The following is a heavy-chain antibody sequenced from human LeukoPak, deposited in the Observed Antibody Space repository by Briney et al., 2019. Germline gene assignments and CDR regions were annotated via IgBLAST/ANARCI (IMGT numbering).Heavy chain of an antibody. D-gene: IGHD3-22*01. Sequence: GESLKISCKGSGYIFTSYWIGWVRQMPGKGLEWMGIIYPGDSDTRYSPSFQGQVTISADKSISTAYLQWSSLKASDTAMYYCARCDSSGYYFVPFDYWGQGTLVTVSS. CDR1: GYIFTSYW. V-gene: IGHV5-51*01. CDR2: IYPGDSDT. J-gene: IGHJ4*02. CDR3: ARCDSSGYYFVPFDY.